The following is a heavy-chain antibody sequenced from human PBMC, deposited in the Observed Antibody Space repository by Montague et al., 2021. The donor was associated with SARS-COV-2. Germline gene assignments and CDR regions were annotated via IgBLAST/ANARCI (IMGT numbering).Heavy chain of an antibody. CDR1: GGSLKIDSSY. CDR3: ARGGNSFDD. V-gene: IGHV4-61*02. Sequence: TLSLTCTISGGSLKIDSSYWSWVRQPAGKGLERIGRIFSGGSPDYSPSLKSRVAISLDTSNYRFSLRLTSVTAADTAVYFCARGGNSFDDWGQGILVTVSS. J-gene: IGHJ4*02. CDR2: IFSGGSP.